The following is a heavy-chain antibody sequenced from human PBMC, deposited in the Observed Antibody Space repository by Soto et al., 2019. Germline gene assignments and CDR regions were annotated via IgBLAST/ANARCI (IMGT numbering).Heavy chain of an antibody. CDR2: IYYSGDT. J-gene: IGHJ3*02. CDR1: GDSLNSYY. CDR3: SRERNKLCKHDALDI. Sequence: QVQLQESGPGLVKPSETLSLTCSVSGDSLNSYYWSWIRQPPVKGLEWLGSIYYSGDTKYNPSLRSRISISVDTTENQFSLRLSSVTASDTAVYFCSRERNKLCKHDALDIWGQGTMVTVSS. D-gene: IGHD1-1*01. V-gene: IGHV4-59*01.